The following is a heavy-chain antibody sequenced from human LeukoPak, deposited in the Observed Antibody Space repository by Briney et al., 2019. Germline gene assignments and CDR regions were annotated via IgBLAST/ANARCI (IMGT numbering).Heavy chain of an antibody. V-gene: IGHV3-15*01. CDR2: IKRKGDDGTI. D-gene: IGHD3/OR15-3a*01. CDR1: GFTFSNAW. Sequence: GGSLRLSCAASGFTFSNAWMSWVRQAPGRGLEWVGRIKRKGDDGTIDYAAPVKGRLSVSRDDSKNMLYLQMNSLKSEDTAVYYCTAGTGRSDFDYWGQGTLVIASS. J-gene: IGHJ4*02. CDR3: TAGTGRSDFDY.